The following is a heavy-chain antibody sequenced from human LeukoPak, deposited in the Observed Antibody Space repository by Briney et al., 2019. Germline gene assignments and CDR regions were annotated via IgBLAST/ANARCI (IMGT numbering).Heavy chain of an antibody. CDR3: VRVAKERVGGVYYFDY. CDR2: IGTAGDT. J-gene: IGHJ4*02. Sequence: QPGGSLRLSCAASGFTFRDYDMHWVRQATGKGLEWVSAIGTAGDTYYTGSVKGRFTISRENAKNSLYLQMNSLRAGDKAVYYCVRVAKERVGGVYYFDYWGQGTPVTVSS. D-gene: IGHD1-1*01. V-gene: IGHV3-13*01. CDR1: GFTFRDYD.